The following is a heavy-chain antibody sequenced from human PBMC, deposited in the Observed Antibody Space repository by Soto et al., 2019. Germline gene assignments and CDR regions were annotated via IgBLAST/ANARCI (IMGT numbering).Heavy chain of an antibody. J-gene: IGHJ4*02. CDR3: AMEYCSSTSCYRDY. CDR1: GGTFSSYT. CDR2: IIPILGIA. D-gene: IGHD2-2*02. V-gene: IGHV1-69*02. Sequence: QVQLVQSGAEVKKPGSSVKVSCKASGGTFSSYTISWVRQAPGQGLEWMGRIIPILGIANYAQKFQGRVTXTAAKSTSTAYMELSSLRSEEPAVYYCAMEYCSSTSCYRDYWGQGTLVTVSS.